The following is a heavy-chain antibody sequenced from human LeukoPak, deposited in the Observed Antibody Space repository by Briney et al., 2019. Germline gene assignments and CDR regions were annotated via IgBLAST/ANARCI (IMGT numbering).Heavy chain of an antibody. CDR3: ARGSFTYYYDSSGYLDFDY. D-gene: IGHD3-22*01. CDR1: GFTFDDYA. Sequence: GGSLRLSCAASGFTFDDYAMRWVRHAPGKGLEWVSGISWNSGSIVYADSVKGRFTISRDNAKNSLYLQMNSLRAEDTAVYYCARGSFTYYYDSSGYLDFDYWGQGTLVTVSS. J-gene: IGHJ4*02. CDR2: ISWNSGSI. V-gene: IGHV3-9*01.